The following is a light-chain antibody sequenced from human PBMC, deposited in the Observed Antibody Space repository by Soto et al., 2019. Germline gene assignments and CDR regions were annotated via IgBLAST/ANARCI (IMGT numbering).Light chain of an antibody. CDR1: QSISSW. Sequence: DIQMTQSPSTLSASVGDRVTITCRASQSISSWLAWYQQKPGKAPKLLIYAAATLQSGVPSRFSGSRSGTDFILTISSLQPEDFATYYCLQDHNYPITFGGGTKVDIK. V-gene: IGKV1-5*01. CDR2: AAA. J-gene: IGKJ4*01. CDR3: LQDHNYPIT.